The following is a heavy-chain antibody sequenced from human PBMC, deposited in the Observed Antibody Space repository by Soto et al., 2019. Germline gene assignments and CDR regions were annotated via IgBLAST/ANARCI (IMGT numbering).Heavy chain of an antibody. CDR1: GGSISSSSYY. Sequence: QLQLQESGPGLVKPSETLSLTCTVSGGSISSSSYYWGWIRQPPGKGLEWIGSIYYSGSTYYNPYLKSRVTISVDTSKNQFSLKLSSVTAADTAVYYCASRYCSGGSCYYYNSDYWGQGTLVTVSS. J-gene: IGHJ4*02. CDR3: ASRYCSGGSCYYYNSDY. D-gene: IGHD2-15*01. CDR2: IYYSGST. V-gene: IGHV4-39*01.